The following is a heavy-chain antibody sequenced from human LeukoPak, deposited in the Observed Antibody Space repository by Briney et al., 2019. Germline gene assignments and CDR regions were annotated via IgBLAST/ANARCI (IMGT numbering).Heavy chain of an antibody. D-gene: IGHD2-15*01. V-gene: IGHV1-24*01. CDR1: GYTLTELS. Sequence: GASVKVSCKVSGYTLTELSMHWVRQAPGKGLEWMGGFDPEDGETIYAQKFQGRVTMTEDTSTDTAYMELSSLRSEDTAVYYCARVLRLGVVATLGPDYWGQGTLVTVSS. J-gene: IGHJ4*02. CDR3: ARVLRLGVVATLGPDY. CDR2: FDPEDGET.